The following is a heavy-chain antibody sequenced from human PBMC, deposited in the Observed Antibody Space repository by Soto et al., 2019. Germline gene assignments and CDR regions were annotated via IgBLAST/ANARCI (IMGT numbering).Heavy chain of an antibody. CDR1: GFPFGDYE. Sequence: GGSLRLSCTASGFPFGDYEMSWFRQAPGKGLEWVGFIRSKAYGRTTEYAASVKGRFTISRDDSKSIAYLQMNSLKTEDTAVYYCTRDRRTPYFYYMDVWGKGTTVTVSS. V-gene: IGHV3-49*03. CDR2: IRSKAYGRTT. CDR3: TRDRRTPYFYYMDV. J-gene: IGHJ6*03.